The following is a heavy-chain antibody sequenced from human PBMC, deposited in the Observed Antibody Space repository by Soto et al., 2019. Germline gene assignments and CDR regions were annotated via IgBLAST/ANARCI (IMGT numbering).Heavy chain of an antibody. V-gene: IGHV3-74*01. CDR1: GFTFSGDW. CDR2: ISTDGTTT. Sequence: GGSLRLSCVASGFTFSGDWMHLVRQVPGKGLVWVSRISTDGTTTYYADSGKGRFTISRDNAKNTLYLQMNGLRADDTAVYYCSRGRSPYYGYLDPWGPGTLVTVSS. J-gene: IGHJ5*02. CDR3: SRGRSPYYGYLDP. D-gene: IGHD3-3*01.